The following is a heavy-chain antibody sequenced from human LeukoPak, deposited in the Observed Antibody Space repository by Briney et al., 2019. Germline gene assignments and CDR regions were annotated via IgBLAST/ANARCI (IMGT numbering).Heavy chain of an antibody. V-gene: IGHV3-66*02. Sequence: PGGSLRLSCAASGFTVSSNYMSWVRQAPGKGLEWVSVIYSGGSTYYSDSVKGRFTISRDNSKNTLYLQMNSLRAEDTAVYYCAREAYDGNSLAFDIWGQGTMVTVSS. J-gene: IGHJ3*02. CDR2: IYSGGST. D-gene: IGHD3-22*01. CDR1: GFTVSSNY. CDR3: AREAYDGNSLAFDI.